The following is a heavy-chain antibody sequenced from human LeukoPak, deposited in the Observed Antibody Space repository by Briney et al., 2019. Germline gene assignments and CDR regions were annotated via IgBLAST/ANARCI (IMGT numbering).Heavy chain of an antibody. CDR1: GLTFSSYP. V-gene: IGHV3-23*01. CDR3: AKHVSGSLFYFDY. D-gene: IGHD3-10*01. Sequence: PGGSLSLSCAASGLTFSSYPMSWVRQAPGKGLEWVSGISGTGYNTYYADSVKGRFTISRDNSKNTLYLQMNSLGAEDTAVYYCAKHVSGSLFYFDYWGQRTLVTVSS. CDR2: ISGTGYNT. J-gene: IGHJ4*02.